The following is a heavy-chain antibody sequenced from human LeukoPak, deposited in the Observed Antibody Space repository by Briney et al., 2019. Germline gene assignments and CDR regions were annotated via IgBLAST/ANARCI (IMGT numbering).Heavy chain of an antibody. CDR1: GGSISSYY. CDR2: IYYSGST. V-gene: IGHV4-59*01. D-gene: IGHD3-3*01. CDR3: ARATYYDFWSGYRLDP. Sequence: SETLSLTCTVSGGSISSYYWSWTRQPPGKGLEWIGYIYYSGSTNYNPSLKSRVTISVDTSKNQFSLKLSSVTAADTAVYYCARATYYDFWSGYRLDPWGQGTLVTVSS. J-gene: IGHJ5*02.